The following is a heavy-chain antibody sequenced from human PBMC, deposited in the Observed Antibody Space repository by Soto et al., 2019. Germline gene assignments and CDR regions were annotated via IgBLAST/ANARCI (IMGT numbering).Heavy chain of an antibody. J-gene: IGHJ4*02. Sequence: ASVKVSCKASGYSLKDHYMHWVRRAPGRGLEWVGIINPSGEHTNYAQQFRGRVAMTRDTSTSTAYMELRSLRSEDTAVYFCARISCKGGSCYFDFDHWGQGTLVTVSS. D-gene: IGHD2-15*01. CDR3: ARISCKGGSCYFDFDH. V-gene: IGHV1-46*02. CDR2: INPSGEHT. CDR1: GYSLKDHY.